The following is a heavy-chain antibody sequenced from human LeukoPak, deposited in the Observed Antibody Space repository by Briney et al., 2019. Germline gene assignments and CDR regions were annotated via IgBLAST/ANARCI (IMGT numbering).Heavy chain of an antibody. CDR2: IRQDGNEQ. J-gene: IGHJ4*02. CDR1: GFTFSSYW. Sequence: PGGSPRLSCAASGFTFSSYWMTWVRQAPGKGLEWVANIRQDGNEQYYMDSVKGRFTISRDNAKNSLFLQMSSLRAEDTAVYYCARAPYSGGWYLMYWGQGTLVTVSS. V-gene: IGHV3-7*01. D-gene: IGHD6-19*01. CDR3: ARAPYSGGWYLMY.